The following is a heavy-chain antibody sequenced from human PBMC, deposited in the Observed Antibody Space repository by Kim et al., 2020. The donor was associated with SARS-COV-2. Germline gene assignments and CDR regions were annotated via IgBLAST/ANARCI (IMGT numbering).Heavy chain of an antibody. CDR3: AAGRGCLIDF. Sequence: GGSLRLSCAASGLTFSDYWVNWVRQAPGKGLEWVANIKQDWSETNYVDSVKGRFTLSRDNAKNLVFLEVNTLTADDSAVYFCAAGRGCLIDFWGQGTLVTVSS. CDR2: IKQDWSET. D-gene: IGHD6-19*01. J-gene: IGHJ4*02. CDR1: GLTFSDYW. V-gene: IGHV3-7*05.